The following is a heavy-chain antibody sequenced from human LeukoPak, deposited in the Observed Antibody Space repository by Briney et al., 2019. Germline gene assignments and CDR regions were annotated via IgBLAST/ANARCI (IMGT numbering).Heavy chain of an antibody. V-gene: IGHV4-34*01. CDR3: ARSRGWLQSHPLGY. Sequence: PSETLSLPCAVYGGSFSGYYWSWIRQPPGKGLEWIGEIHHSGSTKYNPSLKSRVTISVHTSKNQFSLKLSSVTAADTAVYYCARSRGWLQSHPLGYWGQGTLVAVSS. D-gene: IGHD5-24*01. CDR1: GGSFSGYY. J-gene: IGHJ4*02. CDR2: IHHSGST.